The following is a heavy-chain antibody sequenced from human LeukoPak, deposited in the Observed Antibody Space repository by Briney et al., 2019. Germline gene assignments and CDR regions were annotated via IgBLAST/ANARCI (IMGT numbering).Heavy chain of an antibody. V-gene: IGHV5-51*01. Sequence: GESLKISCRASGYIFTNYRIAWVRQKPGKGLEWMGIIYPGDSETTYSPSFQGQVTISADKSICAAYLQWDTLKASDTAMYYCARLDEGLYYDDTGFNFWGQGTLVTVSS. CDR1: GYIFTNYR. J-gene: IGHJ4*02. CDR2: IYPGDSET. CDR3: ARLDEGLYYDDTGFNF. D-gene: IGHD3-22*01.